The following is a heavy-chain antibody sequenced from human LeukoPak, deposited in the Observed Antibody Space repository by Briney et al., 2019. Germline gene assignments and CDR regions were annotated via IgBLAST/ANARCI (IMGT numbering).Heavy chain of an antibody. CDR1: GFTFSSYW. D-gene: IGHD6-13*01. J-gene: IGHJ4*02. CDR3: ARAGSSWYDYFDY. CDR2: IKQDGSEK. Sequence: GGSLRLSCAASGFTFSSYWMSWVRQAPGKGLEWVANIKQDGSEKYYVDPVKGRFTISRDNAKNSLYLQMNSLRAEDTAVYYCARAGSSWYDYFDYWGQGTLVTVSS. V-gene: IGHV3-7*03.